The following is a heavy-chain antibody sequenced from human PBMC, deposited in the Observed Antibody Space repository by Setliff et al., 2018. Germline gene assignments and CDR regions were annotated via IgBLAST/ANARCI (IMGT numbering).Heavy chain of an antibody. V-gene: IGHV4-4*08. Sequence: SETLSLTCIVSGVSVSRHYWSWTRQPPGKTLEWIGYIYTGGSTTYNPSLKSRVTLSLDTSKNHLSLNLTSVTAADTAVYYCARDVWGAGTGWFDPWGLGILVTVPQ. CDR2: IYTGGST. CDR3: ARDVWGAGTGWFDP. D-gene: IGHD1-1*01. CDR1: GVSVSRHY. J-gene: IGHJ5*02.